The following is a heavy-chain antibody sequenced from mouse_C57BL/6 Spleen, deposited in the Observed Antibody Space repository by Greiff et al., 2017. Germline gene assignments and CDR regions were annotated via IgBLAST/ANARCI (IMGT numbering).Heavy chain of an antibody. V-gene: IGHV1-26*01. CDR3: ARGDDYFDY. J-gene: IGHJ2*01. CDR1: GYTFTDYY. Sequence: EVQLQQSGPELVKPGASVKISCKASGYTFTDYYMNWVKQSHGKSLEWIGDINPNNGGTSYNQKFKGKATLTVDESSSTAYMELRSLTSEDSAVYYCARGDDYFDYWGQGTTLTVSS. D-gene: IGHD3-3*01. CDR2: INPNNGGT.